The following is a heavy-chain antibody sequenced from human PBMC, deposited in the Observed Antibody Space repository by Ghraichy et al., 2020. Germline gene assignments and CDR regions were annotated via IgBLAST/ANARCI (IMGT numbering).Heavy chain of an antibody. CDR3: ARDRDDILTGYPKGFDY. J-gene: IGHJ4*02. CDR1: GFTFSSYS. D-gene: IGHD3-9*01. V-gene: IGHV3-21*01. Sequence: GGSLRLSCAASGFTFSSYSMNWVRQAPGKGLEWVSSISSSSSYIYYADSVKGRFTISRDNAKNSLYLQMNSLRAEDTAVYYCARDRDDILTGYPKGFDYWGQGTLVTVSS. CDR2: ISSSSSYI.